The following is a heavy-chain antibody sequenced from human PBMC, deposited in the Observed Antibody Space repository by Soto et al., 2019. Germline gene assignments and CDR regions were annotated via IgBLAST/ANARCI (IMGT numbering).Heavy chain of an antibody. CDR1: GGTFSSYT. CDR2: IIPILGIA. D-gene: IGHD6-13*01. CDR3: ARGSTGQQLVRGYYYYGMDV. Sequence: QVQLVQSGAEVKKPGSSVKVSCKASGGTFSSYTISWVRQAPGQGLEWMGRIIPILGIANYAQKFQGRVTITADKSTSTAYMELSRLRSEDTAVYYCARGSTGQQLVRGYYYYGMDVWGQGTTVTVSS. V-gene: IGHV1-69*02. J-gene: IGHJ6*02.